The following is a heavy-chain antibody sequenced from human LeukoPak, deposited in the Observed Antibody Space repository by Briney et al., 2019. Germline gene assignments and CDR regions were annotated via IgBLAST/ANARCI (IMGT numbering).Heavy chain of an antibody. CDR1: GFTCTSSA. CDR3: ARDLAVGATPGDAFDI. D-gene: IGHD1-26*01. J-gene: IGHJ3*02. Sequence: SVKVSCKASGFTCTSSAVQWVRQARGQRLEWIGWIVVGSGNTNYAQKFQGRVTITADESTSTAYMELSSLRSEDTAVYYCARDLAVGATPGDAFDIWGQGTMVTVSS. CDR2: IVVGSGNT. V-gene: IGHV1-58*01.